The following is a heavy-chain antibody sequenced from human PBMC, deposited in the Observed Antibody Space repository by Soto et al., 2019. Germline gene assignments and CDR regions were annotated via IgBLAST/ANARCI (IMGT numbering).Heavy chain of an antibody. CDR1: GFSFHEYT. D-gene: IGHD1-26*01. J-gene: IGHJ4*02. CDR2: IYGAASGI. CDR3: ANERHPDRVWDIDW. Sequence: GGSLGLSCAASGFSFHEYTMNWVRQAPGKGLEWVSGIYGAASGIDYADSVKGRFTISRDNSRNTVYLQMNNLRAEDTAVYYCANERHPDRVWDIDWWGQGARVNVSS. V-gene: IGHV3-23*01.